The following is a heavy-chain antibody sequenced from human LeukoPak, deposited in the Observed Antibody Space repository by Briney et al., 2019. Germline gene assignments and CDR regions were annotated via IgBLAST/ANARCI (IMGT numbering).Heavy chain of an antibody. CDR1: GYSITSGYY. J-gene: IGHJ4*02. CDR2: IYHSGST. D-gene: IGHD4-11*01. CDR3: ARRYSNYFFDY. Sequence: SETLSLTXAVYGYSITSGYYWAWIRQPPGKGVEWIGKIYHSGSTYYNTSLKSRVTVSVDTSKNQFSLQLSSVTAADTAVYYYARRYSNYFFDYWGQGTLVTVSS. V-gene: IGHV4-38-2*01.